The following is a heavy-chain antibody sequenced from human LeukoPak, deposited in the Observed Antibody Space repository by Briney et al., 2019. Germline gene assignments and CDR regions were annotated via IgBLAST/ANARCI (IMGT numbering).Heavy chain of an antibody. CDR2: INPSGGST. V-gene: IGHV1-46*03. Sequence: ASVKVSCKASGYTFTSYYMHWVRQAPGQGLEWMGIINPSGGSTSYAQKFQGRVTMTRDTSTSTVYMELSSLISEDTAVHYCARALTDRDAFDFWGQGTMVTVSS. CDR1: GYTFTSYY. J-gene: IGHJ3*01. CDR3: ARALTDRDAFDF. D-gene: IGHD3-3*02.